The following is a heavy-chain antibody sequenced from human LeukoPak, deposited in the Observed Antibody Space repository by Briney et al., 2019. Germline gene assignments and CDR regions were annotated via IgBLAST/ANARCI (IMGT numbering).Heavy chain of an antibody. J-gene: IGHJ3*02. CDR1: GFTFSSYG. V-gene: IGHV3-23*01. CDR2: ISGSGGST. CDR3: AKVRVVVTAINAFDI. D-gene: IGHD2-21*02. Sequence: GGSLRLSCAASGFTFSSYGMSWVRQAPGKGLEWVSAISGSGGSTYYADSVKGRFTISRDNSKNTLYLQMNSLRAEDTAVYYCAKVRVVVTAINAFDIWGQGTMVTVSS.